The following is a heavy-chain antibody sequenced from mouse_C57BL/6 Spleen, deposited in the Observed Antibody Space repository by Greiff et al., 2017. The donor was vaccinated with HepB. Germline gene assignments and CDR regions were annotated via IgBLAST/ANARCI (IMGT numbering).Heavy chain of an antibody. CDR1: GFNIKDDY. Sequence: VHVKQSGAELVRPGASVKLSCTASGFNIKDDYMHWVKQRPEQGLEWIGWIDPENGDTEYASKFQGKATITADTSSNTAYLQLSSLTSEDTAVYYCTKSYDYDVGFAYWGQGTLVTVSA. J-gene: IGHJ3*01. V-gene: IGHV14-4*01. CDR2: IDPENGDT. D-gene: IGHD2-4*01. CDR3: TKSYDYDVGFAY.